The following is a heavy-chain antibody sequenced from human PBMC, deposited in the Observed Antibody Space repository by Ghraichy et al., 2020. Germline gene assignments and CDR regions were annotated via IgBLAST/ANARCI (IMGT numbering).Heavy chain of an antibody. J-gene: IGHJ4*02. V-gene: IGHV4-59*01. Sequence: SQTLSLTCTVSGGSISSYYWSWIRQPPGKGLEWIWYIYYSGSTNYNPSLKSRVTLSVDTSKNQFSLKLSSVTAADTAVYYCARGNGGYPHYFDYWGQGTLVTVSS. CDR1: GGSISSYY. D-gene: IGHD1-26*01. CDR3: ARGNGGYPHYFDY. CDR2: IYYSGST.